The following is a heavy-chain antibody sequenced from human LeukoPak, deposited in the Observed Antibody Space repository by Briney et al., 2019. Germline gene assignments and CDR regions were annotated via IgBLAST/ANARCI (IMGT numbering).Heavy chain of an antibody. Sequence: GGSLRLSCAASGFTFSTYAMSWVRQAPGKGLEWVSTLSGSDGTTYYANSVKGRFTISRDNSKNTLYLQMNSLRAEDTAIYYCARGGGYGMDVWGQGTTVTVSS. CDR3: ARGGGYGMDV. CDR2: LSGSDGTT. D-gene: IGHD3-16*01. V-gene: IGHV3-23*01. CDR1: GFTFSTYA. J-gene: IGHJ6*02.